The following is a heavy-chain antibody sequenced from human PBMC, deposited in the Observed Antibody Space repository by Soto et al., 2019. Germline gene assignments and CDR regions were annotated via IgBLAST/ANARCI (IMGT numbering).Heavy chain of an antibody. Sequence: GGSLRLSCAASGFTFSNYAMSWVRQAPGKGLEWVSSISGRGGSAYYADSGKGRFTISRDNSKDTLYLQMNSLRVEDTAVYYCAKGDIVVVPAAVTDYWGQGTPVTVSS. J-gene: IGHJ4*02. CDR3: AKGDIVVVPAAVTDY. CDR2: ISGRGGSA. V-gene: IGHV3-23*01. CDR1: GFTFSNYA. D-gene: IGHD2-2*01.